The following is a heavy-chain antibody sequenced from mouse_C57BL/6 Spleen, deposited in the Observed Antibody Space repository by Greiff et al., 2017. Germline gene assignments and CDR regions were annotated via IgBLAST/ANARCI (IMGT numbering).Heavy chain of an antibody. D-gene: IGHD2-1*01. Sequence: QVQLQQPGAELVRPGSSVKLSCKASGYTFTSYWMDWVKQRPGQGLEWIGNIYPSDSETHYNQKFKDKATLTVDKSSSTAYMQLSSLTSEDSAVYYCARLGSDGKGNYWGQGTTLTVSS. V-gene: IGHV1-61*01. CDR2: IYPSDSET. CDR3: ARLGSDGKGNY. CDR1: GYTFTSYW. J-gene: IGHJ2*01.